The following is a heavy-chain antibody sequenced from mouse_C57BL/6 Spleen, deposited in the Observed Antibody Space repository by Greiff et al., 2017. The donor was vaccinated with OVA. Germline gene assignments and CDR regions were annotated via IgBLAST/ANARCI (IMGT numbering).Heavy chain of an antibody. CDR3: ARNYGNNFDY. CDR1: GFSLTSYA. J-gene: IGHJ2*01. Sequence: VKLMESGPGLVAPSQSLSITCTVSGFSLTSYAISWVRQPPGKGLEWLGVIWPGGGTNYNSALKSSLSISKDNSKSQVFLKMNSLQTDDTAGYYCARNYGNNFDYWGQGTTLTVSS. V-gene: IGHV2-9-1*01. D-gene: IGHD2-1*01. CDR2: IWPGGGT.